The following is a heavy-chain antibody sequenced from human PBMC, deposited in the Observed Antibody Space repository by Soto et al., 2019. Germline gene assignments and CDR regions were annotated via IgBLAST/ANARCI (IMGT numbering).Heavy chain of an antibody. CDR1: GFTFINTG. CDR2: ITGNGDTT. Sequence: EVQVLQSGGGLVPPGGSLRLSCAGSGFTFINTGMSWVRQAPGQGLEWVSAITGNGDTTYYADSVKGRFTISRDNSKGTLYLQMNSRRAEDTAVYYCAKLDGYFDYWGQGTLVTVSS. CDR3: AKLDGYFDY. J-gene: IGHJ4*02. V-gene: IGHV3-23*01.